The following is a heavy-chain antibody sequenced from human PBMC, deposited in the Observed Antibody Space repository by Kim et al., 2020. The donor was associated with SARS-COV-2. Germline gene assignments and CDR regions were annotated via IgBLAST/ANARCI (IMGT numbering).Heavy chain of an antibody. V-gene: IGHV4-59*13. CDR1: GGSISSYY. CDR2: IYYSGST. Sequence: SETLSLTCTVSGGSISSYYWSWIRQPPGKGLEWIGYIYYSGSTNYNPSLKSRVTISVDTSKNQFSLKLSSVTAADTAVYYCVRTMLWFGEFSWVDPWGQGTLVTVSS. J-gene: IGHJ5*02. CDR3: VRTMLWFGEFSWVDP. D-gene: IGHD3-10*01.